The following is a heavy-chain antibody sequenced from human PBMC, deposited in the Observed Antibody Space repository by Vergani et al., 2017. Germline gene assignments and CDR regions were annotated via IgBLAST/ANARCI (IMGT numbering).Heavy chain of an antibody. CDR1: GYSFTSYW. D-gene: IGHD2-15*01. CDR2: IYPGDSDT. J-gene: IGHJ4*02. Sequence: EVQLVQSGAEVKKPGESLKISCKGSGYSFTSYWIGWVRQMPGKGLEWMGIIYPGDSDTRYSPSFQGQVTISADKSISTAYLQWSSLQASDTAMYYCARVGYCSGGSCYSGLTESDYWGQGTLVTVSS. V-gene: IGHV5-51*01. CDR3: ARVGYCSGGSCYSGLTESDY.